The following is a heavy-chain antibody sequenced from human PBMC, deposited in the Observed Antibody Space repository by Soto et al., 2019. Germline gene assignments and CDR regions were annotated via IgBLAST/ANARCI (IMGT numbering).Heavy chain of an antibody. V-gene: IGHV1-69*02. J-gene: IGHJ4*02. CDR2: IIPFANIA. CDR1: GGSFSTYN. Sequence: QVQLVQSGAEVKKPGSSVKVSCKTSGGSFSTYNYNWVRQAPGQGLEWMGRIIPFANIANYGQAFQDRVTISADTSASTVYMELRRLTSEDTALYYCARATAVTHAAIRMAYWGQGTLVTVSS. D-gene: IGHD4-17*01. CDR3: ARATAVTHAAIRMAY.